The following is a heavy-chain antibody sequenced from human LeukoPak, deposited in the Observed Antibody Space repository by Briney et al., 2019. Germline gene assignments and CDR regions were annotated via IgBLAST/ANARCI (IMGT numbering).Heavy chain of an antibody. CDR1: GGSFSGYY. CDR3: ASPFMTTVTTGYFDY. D-gene: IGHD4-17*01. V-gene: IGHV4-34*01. CDR2: INHSGST. J-gene: IGHJ4*02. Sequence: PSETLSLTCAVYGGSFSGYYWSWIRQPPGKGLEWIGEINHSGSTNYNPSLKSRVTMSVDTSKNQFSLKLSSVTAADTAVYYCASPFMTTVTTGYFDYWGQGTLVTVSS.